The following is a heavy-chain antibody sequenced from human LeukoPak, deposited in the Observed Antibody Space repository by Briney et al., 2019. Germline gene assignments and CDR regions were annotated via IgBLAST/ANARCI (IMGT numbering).Heavy chain of an antibody. CDR3: ARQSTGSYYSPIDY. CDR2: VSTYNDNT. V-gene: IGHV1-18*01. CDR1: GYTFTSYG. D-gene: IGHD1-26*01. Sequence: ASVKVSCTASGYTFTSYGISWVRQAPGLGLEWMGWVSTYNDNTKYAQNLQGRVTTTTDTSTSTAYMELRSLRSDDTAMYYCARQSTGSYYSPIDYWGQGTLVTVSS. J-gene: IGHJ4*02.